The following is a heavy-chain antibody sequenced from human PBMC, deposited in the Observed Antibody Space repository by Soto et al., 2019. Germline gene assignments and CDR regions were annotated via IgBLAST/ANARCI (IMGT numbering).Heavy chain of an antibody. J-gene: IGHJ6*02. CDR3: ARDLDSTPGAAAGTGGGMDV. D-gene: IGHD6-13*01. CDR2: IYYSGST. CDR1: CGSIISYY. V-gene: IGHV4-59*01. Sequence: SETLSLTCTVSCGSIISYYWSWIRQPPGKGLEWIGYIYYSGSTNYNPSLKSRVTISVDTSKNQFSLKLSSVTAADTAVYYCARDLDSTPGAAAGTGGGMDVWGQGTTVTVSS.